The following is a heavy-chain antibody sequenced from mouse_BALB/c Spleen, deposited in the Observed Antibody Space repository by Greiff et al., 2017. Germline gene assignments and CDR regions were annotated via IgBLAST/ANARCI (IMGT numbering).Heavy chain of an antibody. V-gene: IGHV3-8*02. D-gene: IGHD2-10*01. CDR1: GDSITSGY. Sequence: EVKLQESGPSLVKPSQTLSLTCSVTGDSITSGYWNWIRKFPGNKLEYMGYISYSGSTYYNPSLKSRISITRDTSKNQYYLQLNSVTTEDTATYYCARWAYYGNYGAYWGQGTLVTVSA. CDR2: ISYSGST. CDR3: ARWAYYGNYGAY. J-gene: IGHJ3*01.